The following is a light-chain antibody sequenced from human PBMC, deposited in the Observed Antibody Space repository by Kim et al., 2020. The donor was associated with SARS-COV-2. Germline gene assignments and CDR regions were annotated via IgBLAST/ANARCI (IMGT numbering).Light chain of an antibody. CDR1: SGHSSNA. CDR2: VNSDGRH. J-gene: IGLJ3*02. Sequence: QPVLTQSPSASASLGASVKVTCTLSSGHSSNAIAWHQQQPEKGPRYLMRVNSDGRHSKGDGIPDRFSGSSSGAERYLTISSLQSEDEADYYCQTWGTGIRVLGGGTQRTVL. CDR3: QTWGTGIRV. V-gene: IGLV4-69*01.